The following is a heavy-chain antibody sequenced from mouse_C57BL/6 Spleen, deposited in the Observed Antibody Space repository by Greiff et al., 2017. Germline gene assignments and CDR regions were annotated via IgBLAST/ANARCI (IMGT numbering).Heavy chain of an antibody. V-gene: IGHV1-55*01. CDR2: IYPGSGST. Sequence: QVQLQQPGAELVKPGASVKMSCKASGYTFTSYWITWVKQRPGQGLEWIGDIYPGSGSTNYNEKFKSKATLTVDTSSSTAYMQLSSLASEDSAVYYFAREGYYGSREYFDYWGQGTTLTVSS. D-gene: IGHD1-1*01. CDR3: AREGYYGSREYFDY. J-gene: IGHJ2*01. CDR1: GYTFTSYW.